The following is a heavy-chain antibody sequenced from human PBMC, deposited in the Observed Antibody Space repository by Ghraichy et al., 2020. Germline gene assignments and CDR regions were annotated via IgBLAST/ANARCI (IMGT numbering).Heavy chain of an antibody. D-gene: IGHD6-13*01. CDR1: GGSISSSNW. Sequence: SETLSLTCAVSGGSISSSNWWSWVRQPPGKGLEWIGEIYHSGSTNYNPSLKSRVTISVDKSKNQFSLKLSSVTAADTAVYYCARDSLYSSSWRHFDYWGQGTLVTVSS. V-gene: IGHV4-4*02. J-gene: IGHJ4*02. CDR3: ARDSLYSSSWRHFDY. CDR2: IYHSGST.